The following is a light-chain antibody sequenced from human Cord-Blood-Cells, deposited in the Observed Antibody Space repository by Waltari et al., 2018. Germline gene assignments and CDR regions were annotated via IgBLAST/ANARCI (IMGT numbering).Light chain of an antibody. CDR1: QSVSSSY. CDR2: GAS. Sequence: ELVLSQSTGTLSFSPVARATLSCRASQSVSSSYLAWYQQEPGQAPWLLIYGASSRATGIPDRFSGSGSGTDFTLTISRLGPEDFAVYYCQQYGSSPRITFGPGTKVDIK. CDR3: QQYGSSPRIT. J-gene: IGKJ3*01. V-gene: IGKV3-20*01.